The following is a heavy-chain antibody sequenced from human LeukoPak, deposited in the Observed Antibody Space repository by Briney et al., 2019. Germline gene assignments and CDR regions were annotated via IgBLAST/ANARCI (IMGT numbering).Heavy chain of an antibody. V-gene: IGHV3-23*01. CDR1: GFTFSSYA. CDR2: VSGSGLYT. Sequence: GGSLRLSCAASGFTFSSYAMSWVRQAPGKGLEWVATVSGSGLYTYYADSVRGRFTISRDNSKDTFYLQMNSLRAEDTAVYYCAKLMSQPALLFFDQWGQGTLVTVSS. J-gene: IGHJ4*02. D-gene: IGHD3-10*01. CDR3: AKLMSQPALLFFDQ.